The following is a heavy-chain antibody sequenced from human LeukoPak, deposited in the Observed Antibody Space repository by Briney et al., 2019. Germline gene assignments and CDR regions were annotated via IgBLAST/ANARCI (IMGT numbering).Heavy chain of an antibody. CDR1: EFILRNYA. V-gene: IGHV3-7*01. Sequence: GESLRLSCAASEFILRNYAMNWVRQAPGKGLEWVANIKQDGSEKCYVDSVKGRFTISRDNAKNSLYLQMNSLRAEDTAVYYCARDRWELLSNSYHYCGLDVWGQGTTVTVSS. CDR3: ARDRWELLSNSYHYCGLDV. J-gene: IGHJ6*02. D-gene: IGHD2-15*01. CDR2: IKQDGSEK.